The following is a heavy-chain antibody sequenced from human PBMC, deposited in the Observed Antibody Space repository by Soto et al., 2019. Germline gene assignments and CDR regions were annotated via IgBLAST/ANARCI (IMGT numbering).Heavy chain of an antibody. J-gene: IGHJ6*02. CDR3: ARVWFGSGSYPMDYYYYYGMDV. CDR2: INHSGST. D-gene: IGHD1-26*01. Sequence: QVQLQQWGAGLLKPSETLSLTCAVYGGSFSGYYWSWIRQPPGKGLEWIGEINHSGSTNYNTSLKSRVTISVDTSKNQFSLKLSSVTAADTAVYYCARVWFGSGSYPMDYYYYYGMDVWGQGTTVTVSS. CDR1: GGSFSGYY. V-gene: IGHV4-34*01.